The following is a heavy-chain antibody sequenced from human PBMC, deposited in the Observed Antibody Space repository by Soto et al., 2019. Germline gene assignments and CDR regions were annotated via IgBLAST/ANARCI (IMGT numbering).Heavy chain of an antibody. D-gene: IGHD6-13*01. CDR1: GGSISSYY. J-gene: IGHJ6*02. V-gene: IGHV4-59*01. CDR2: IYYSGST. Sequence: QVQLQESGPGLVKPSETLSLTCTVSGGSISSYYWSWIRQPPGKGLEWIGYIYYSGSTNYNPSLKSRVTISVDTSKNQFSLKLSSVTAADTAVYYCAREGVSSSWYNYYAMDVWGQGTTVTVSS. CDR3: AREGVSSSWYNYYAMDV.